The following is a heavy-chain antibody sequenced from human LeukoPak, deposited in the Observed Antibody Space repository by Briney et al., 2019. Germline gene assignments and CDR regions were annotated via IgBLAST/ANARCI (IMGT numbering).Heavy chain of an antibody. J-gene: IGHJ6*02. CDR3: ARDNWNYGSSMDV. Sequence: SETLSLTCTVSGGSVSSYYWSWIRQPPGKGLEWIGYIYYSGSTNYNPSLKSRVTISVDTSKNQFSLKLSSATAADTAVYHCARDNWNYGSSMDVWGQGTTVTVSS. CDR2: IYYSGST. CDR1: GGSVSSYY. V-gene: IGHV4-59*02. D-gene: IGHD1-7*01.